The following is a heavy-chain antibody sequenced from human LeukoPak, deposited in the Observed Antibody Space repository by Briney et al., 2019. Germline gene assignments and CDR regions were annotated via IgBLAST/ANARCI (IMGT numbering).Heavy chain of an antibody. J-gene: IGHJ3*02. D-gene: IGHD3-9*01. Sequence: PSETLSLICTVSGGSISSGGYYWSWIRQHPGKGLEWIGYIYYSGSTYYNPSLKSRVTISVDTSKNQFSLKLSSVTAADTAVYYCARDGYDLVTFDIWGQGTMVTVSS. CDR2: IYYSGST. V-gene: IGHV4-31*03. CDR1: GGSISSGGYY. CDR3: ARDGYDLVTFDI.